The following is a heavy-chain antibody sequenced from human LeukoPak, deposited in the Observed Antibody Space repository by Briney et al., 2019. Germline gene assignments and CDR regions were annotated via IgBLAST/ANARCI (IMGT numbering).Heavy chain of an antibody. V-gene: IGHV3-9*01. CDR1: GFTFDDYA. CDR2: ISWNSGSI. Sequence: GRSLRLSCAASGFTFDDYAMHWVRQAPGKGLEWVPGISWNSGSIGYADSVRGRFTISRDNAKNSLYLQMNSLRAEDTALYYCAKDISGDSSGWYYYYGMDVWGQGTTVTVSS. D-gene: IGHD6-19*01. CDR3: AKDISGDSSGWYYYYGMDV. J-gene: IGHJ6*02.